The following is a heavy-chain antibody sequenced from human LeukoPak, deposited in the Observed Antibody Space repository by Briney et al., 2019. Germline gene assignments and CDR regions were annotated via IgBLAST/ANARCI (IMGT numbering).Heavy chain of an antibody. CDR3: AKDFGYTSYYFDL. V-gene: IGHV3-30*02. Sequence: GSLRLSCAASGFIFSRNGMHRVRQAPGKGLEWVGFIRYDGSSEHYADSVKGRFTISRDNSKDMVYRQMNSLRVEDTAVFYCAKDFGYTSYYFDLWGQGTLVTVSS. J-gene: IGHJ4*02. CDR2: IRYDGSSE. CDR1: GFIFSRNG. D-gene: IGHD5-18*01.